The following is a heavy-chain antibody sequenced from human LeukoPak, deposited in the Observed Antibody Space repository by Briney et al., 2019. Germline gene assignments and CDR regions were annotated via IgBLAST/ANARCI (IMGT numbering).Heavy chain of an antibody. CDR1: GYTFTGYY. J-gene: IGHJ6*02. V-gene: IGHV1-2*02. CDR3: ARGAVILFRDYYYGMDV. Sequence: ASVKVSCKASGYTFTGYYMHWVRQAPGQGLEWMGWINPNSGGTNYAQKFQGRVTMTRDTSISTAYMELSRLRSDDTAVYYCARGAVILFRDYYYGMDVWGQGTTVTASS. CDR2: INPNSGGT. D-gene: IGHD3-3*02.